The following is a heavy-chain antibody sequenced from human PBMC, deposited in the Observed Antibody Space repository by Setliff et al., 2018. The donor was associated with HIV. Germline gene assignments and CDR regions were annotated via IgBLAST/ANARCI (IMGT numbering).Heavy chain of an antibody. CDR3: ARYMRRYDILTLHYMDV. CDR1: GFTFSTYS. D-gene: IGHD3-9*01. Sequence: GGSLRLSCAASGFTFSTYSMNWVRQAPGKGLEWVSSISSSSSFIYYADSVKGRFTISRDNAKNSLYLEMKSLRAEDTAMYYCARYMRRYDILTLHYMDVWGKGTTVTVSS. V-gene: IGHV3-21*01. J-gene: IGHJ6*03. CDR2: ISSSSSFI.